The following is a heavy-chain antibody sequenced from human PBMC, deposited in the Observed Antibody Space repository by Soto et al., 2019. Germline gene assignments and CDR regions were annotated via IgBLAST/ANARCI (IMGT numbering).Heavy chain of an antibody. J-gene: IGHJ3*02. D-gene: IGHD2-15*01. Sequence: ASVKVSCKASGFTFTSSAMQWVRQARGQRLEWIGWMNPNSGNTSYAQKFQDRVTMTRNTSISTAYMELSSLKSEDTAVYYCARFRPGGSEISAFDIWGQGTMVTVSS. CDR3: ARFRPGGSEISAFDI. V-gene: IGHV1-8*02. CDR2: MNPNSGNT. CDR1: GFTFTSSA.